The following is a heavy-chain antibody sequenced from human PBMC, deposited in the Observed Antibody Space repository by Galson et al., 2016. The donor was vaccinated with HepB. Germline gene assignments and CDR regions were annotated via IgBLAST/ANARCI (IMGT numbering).Heavy chain of an antibody. V-gene: IGHV4-34*01. CDR2: INHSGST. CDR1: AGSFSGYS. D-gene: IGHD3-22*01. J-gene: IGHJ4*02. CDR3: ASGKRAPRYYYDSSGYYGQYYFDY. Sequence: SETLSLTCAVYAGSFSGYSWSWIRQPPGKGLEWIAEINHSGSTNYNPSLKSRVTISVDTSKNHFTLKLSSVTAADTAVYYCASGKRAPRYYYDSSGYYGQYYFDYWGQGTLVTVSS.